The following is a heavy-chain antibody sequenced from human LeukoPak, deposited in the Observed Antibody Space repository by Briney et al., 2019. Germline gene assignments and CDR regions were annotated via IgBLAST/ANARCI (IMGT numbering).Heavy chain of an antibody. J-gene: IGHJ3*02. Sequence: SETLSLTCTVSGGSISSYYWSWIRQPPGKGLEWIGYIYYSGSTNYNPSLKSRVTILVDTSKLQFSLKLSSVAAADTAVYYCASARDGAFDIWGQGTMATVSS. CDR2: IYYSGST. V-gene: IGHV4-59*08. CDR3: ASARDGAFDI. CDR1: GGSISSYY.